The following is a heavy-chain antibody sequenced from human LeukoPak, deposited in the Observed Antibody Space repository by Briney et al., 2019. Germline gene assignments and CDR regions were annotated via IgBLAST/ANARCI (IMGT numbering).Heavy chain of an antibody. Sequence: ASVKVSCKASRYTFTTYYVHWVRQAPGQGLEWMGIINPSGGSTTYAQKFRGRLTMTRDMSTSTVYMELSSLRSDDTAVYYCARDLIVTVFRYFDYWGQGTLVTVSS. CDR2: INPSGGST. V-gene: IGHV1-46*01. J-gene: IGHJ4*02. CDR3: ARDLIVTVFRYFDY. D-gene: IGHD1-26*01. CDR1: RYTFTTYY.